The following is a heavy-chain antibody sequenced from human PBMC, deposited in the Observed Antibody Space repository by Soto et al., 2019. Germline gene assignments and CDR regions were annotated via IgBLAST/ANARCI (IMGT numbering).Heavy chain of an antibody. CDR1: GFNFGGYA. CDR3: AKRGGYAISFYDS. V-gene: IGHV3-23*01. J-gene: IGHJ4*02. CDR2: LSGDGSRA. Sequence: GGSLRLSCAGTGFNFGGYAMSWVRQAPGKGLEWVSTLSGDGSRAYYADSVRGRFTVSRVNSKSTLYLRMNSLRADDTAIYYCAKRGGYAISFYDSWGQGTLVTVSS. D-gene: IGHD3-16*01.